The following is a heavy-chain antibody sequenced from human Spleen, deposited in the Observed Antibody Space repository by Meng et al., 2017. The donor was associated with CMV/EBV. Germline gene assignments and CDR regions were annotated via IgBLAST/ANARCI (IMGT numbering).Heavy chain of an antibody. CDR2: INHSGKT. CDR1: SFSDYY. Sequence: SFSDYYWNWIRQPPGKGLEWIGEINHSGKTSYNPSLKSRVTISVDTSKNQFSLRLSSLTAADTAVYYCARDYMITFGGVILNWFDPWGQGTLVTVSS. V-gene: IGHV4-34*01. J-gene: IGHJ5*02. D-gene: IGHD3-16*01. CDR3: ARDYMITFGGVILNWFDP.